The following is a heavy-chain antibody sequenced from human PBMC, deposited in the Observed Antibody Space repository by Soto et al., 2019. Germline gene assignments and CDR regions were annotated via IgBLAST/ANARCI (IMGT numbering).Heavy chain of an antibody. CDR1: GGSISSSSYY. V-gene: IGHV4-39*01. Sequence: SETLSLTCTVSGGSISSSSYYWGWIRQPPGKGLEWIGSIYYSGSTYYNPSLKSQVTISVDTSKNQFSLKLSSVTAADTAVYYCARHPQRSTIAANWGQGTLVTVSS. D-gene: IGHD2-2*01. J-gene: IGHJ4*02. CDR2: IYYSGST. CDR3: ARHPQRSTIAAN.